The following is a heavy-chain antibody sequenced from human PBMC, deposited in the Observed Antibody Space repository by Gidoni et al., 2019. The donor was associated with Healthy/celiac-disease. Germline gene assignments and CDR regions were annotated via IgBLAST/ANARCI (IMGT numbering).Heavy chain of an antibody. Sequence: EVQLVESGGGLVKPGGSLRLSCAASGFTFSNAWMSWVRQAPGKGLEWVGRIKSKTDGGTTDYAAPVKGRFTISRDDSKNTLYLQMNSLKTEDTAVYYCTTGMKGIAAAVGNWGQGTLVTVSS. CDR2: IKSKTDGGTT. V-gene: IGHV3-15*01. D-gene: IGHD6-13*01. CDR1: GFTFSNAW. CDR3: TTGMKGIAAAVGN. J-gene: IGHJ4*02.